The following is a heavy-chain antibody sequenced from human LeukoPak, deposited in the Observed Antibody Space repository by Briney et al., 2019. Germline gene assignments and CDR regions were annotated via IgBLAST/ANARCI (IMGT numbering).Heavy chain of an antibody. V-gene: IGHV5-10-1*01. CDR3: ARAYSRSRFDY. CDR2: IDPSDSYN. J-gene: IGHJ4*02. D-gene: IGHD6-6*01. CDR1: GYNFTNYW. Sequence: GESLRIPCMGSGYNFTNYWISWVRQMPGKGLEWMGTIDPSDSYNNYSPSFQGHVTISADKSISTAYLQWSSLKASDTAMYYCARAYSRSRFDYWGQGTLVTVSS.